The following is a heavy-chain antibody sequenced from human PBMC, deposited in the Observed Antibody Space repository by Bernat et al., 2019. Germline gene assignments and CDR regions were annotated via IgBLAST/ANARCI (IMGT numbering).Heavy chain of an antibody. CDR3: ARDPHITMIHFDY. V-gene: IGHV3-33*01. CDR1: GFTFSSYG. Sequence: QVQLVESGGGVVQPGRSLRLSCAASGFTFSSYGMHWVRQAPGKGLEWVAVIWYDGSNKYYADSVKGRFTISRDNSNNTLYLQMNSLRAEDTAVYYCARDPHITMIHFDYWGQGTLVTVSS. D-gene: IGHD3-22*01. J-gene: IGHJ4*02. CDR2: IWYDGSNK.